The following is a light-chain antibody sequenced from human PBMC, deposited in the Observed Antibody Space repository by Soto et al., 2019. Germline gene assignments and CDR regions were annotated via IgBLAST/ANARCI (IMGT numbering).Light chain of an antibody. CDR1: QSTNTW. CDR3: QQYITYPYA. V-gene: IGKV1-5*03. J-gene: IGKJ1*01. CDR2: EAS. Sequence: DIRMTQSRSTLSASVGDRVTSTCRASQSTNTWLAWYQQRPGKTPKLLISEASKLESGVPSRFSGSGSGTEFTLTISSLQPDDFATYYCQQYITYPYAFGQGTKVEIK.